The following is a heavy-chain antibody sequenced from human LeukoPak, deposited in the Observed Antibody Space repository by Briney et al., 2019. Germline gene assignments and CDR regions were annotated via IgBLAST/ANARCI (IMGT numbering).Heavy chain of an antibody. Sequence: SQTLSLTCTVSGGSISSGSYFWSWIRQLPGKGLEWIGRIYTSGSTNYNPSLKSRVTISVDTSKNQFSLKLSSVTAAGTAVYFCARGGYYGSGNDFRFDPWGQGTLVTVSS. D-gene: IGHD3-10*01. CDR2: IYTSGST. J-gene: IGHJ5*02. CDR1: GGSISSGSYF. V-gene: IGHV4-61*02. CDR3: ARGGYYGSGNDFRFDP.